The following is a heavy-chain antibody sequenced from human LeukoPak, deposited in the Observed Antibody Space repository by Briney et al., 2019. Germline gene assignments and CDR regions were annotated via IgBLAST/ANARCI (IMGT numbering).Heavy chain of an antibody. CDR2: IYPSDSDT. J-gene: IGHJ4*02. D-gene: IGHD5-18*01. Sequence: GESLKISCKGSGYSFPTYWIGWVRQMPGKGLEWMGIIYPSDSDTRYSPSFQGQVTISADKSISTAYLQWSSLKASDTAMYYCARSLTVAREYNYGYGYWGQGTLVTVSS. V-gene: IGHV5-51*01. CDR3: ARSLTVAREYNYGYGY. CDR1: GYSFPTYW.